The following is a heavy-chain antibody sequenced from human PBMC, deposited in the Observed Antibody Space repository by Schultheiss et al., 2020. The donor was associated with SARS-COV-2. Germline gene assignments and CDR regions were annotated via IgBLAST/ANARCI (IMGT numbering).Heavy chain of an antibody. J-gene: IGHJ3*02. CDR2: INPNSGGT. CDR1: GGTFSSYA. D-gene: IGHD3-22*01. V-gene: IGHV1-2*04. Sequence: ASVKVSCKASGGTFSSYAISWVRQAPGQGLEWMGWINPNSGGTNYAQKFQGWVTMTRDTSTSTAYMELSSLRSEDTAVYYCATDDSSGFNDAFDIWGQGTMVTVSS. CDR3: ATDDSSGFNDAFDI.